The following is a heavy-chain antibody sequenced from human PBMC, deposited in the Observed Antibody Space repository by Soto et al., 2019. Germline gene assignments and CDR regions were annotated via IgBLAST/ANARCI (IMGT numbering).Heavy chain of an antibody. D-gene: IGHD2-21*01. CDR1: GFIFRDYA. CDR3: AKEARAYCGTAGDN. V-gene: IGHV3-23*01. CDR2: ISGGAIST. Sequence: EVQLLESGGGLVQPGGSLRLSCAASGFIFRDYAMTWVRQAPGKGLEWVSSISGGAISTYYADSVKGRFIVSRDNSKNTLYLQMSSLRAEDTAIYYCAKEARAYCGTAGDNWGQGTLVTVSS. J-gene: IGHJ4*02.